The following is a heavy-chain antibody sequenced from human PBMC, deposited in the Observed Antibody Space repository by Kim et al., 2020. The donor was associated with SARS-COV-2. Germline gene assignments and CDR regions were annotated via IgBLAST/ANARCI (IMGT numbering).Heavy chain of an antibody. D-gene: IGHD6-6*01. CDR3: AREGRWYSSSYNWFDP. CDR1: GFTFSSYA. Sequence: LSLTCAASGFTFSSYAMHWVRQAPGKGLEWVAVISYDGSNKYYADSVKGRFTISRDNSKNTLYLQMNSLRAEDTAVYYCAREGRWYSSSYNWFDPWG. CDR2: ISYDGSNK. V-gene: IGHV3-30*04. J-gene: IGHJ5*02.